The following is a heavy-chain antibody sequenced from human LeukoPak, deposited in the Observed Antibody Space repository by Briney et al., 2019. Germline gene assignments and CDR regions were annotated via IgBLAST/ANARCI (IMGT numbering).Heavy chain of an antibody. CDR1: GFTFSSQA. J-gene: IGHJ4*02. V-gene: IGHV3-21*01. D-gene: IGHD6-13*01. CDR2: ISSSSSYI. CDR3: ARGGRSSSSWYGY. Sequence: GGSLRLSCAASGFTFSSQAMSWVRQAPGKGLEWVSSISSSSSYIYYADSVKGRFTISRDNAKNSLYLQMNSLRAEDTAVCYCARGGRSSSSWYGYWGQGTLVTVSS.